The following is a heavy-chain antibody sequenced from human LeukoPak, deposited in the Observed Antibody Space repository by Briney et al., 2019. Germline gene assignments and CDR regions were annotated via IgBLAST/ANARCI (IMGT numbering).Heavy chain of an antibody. Sequence: GGSLRLSCAASGFTFSSYAMHWVRQAPGKGLEWVAVISYDGSNKYYADSVKGRFTISRDNSKNTLYLQMNSLRAEDTAVYYCARDLRSGGSLYYYGMDVWGQGTTVTVSS. CDR2: ISYDGSNK. J-gene: IGHJ6*02. D-gene: IGHD2-15*01. CDR3: ARDLRSGGSLYYYGMDV. CDR1: GFTFSSYA. V-gene: IGHV3-30*04.